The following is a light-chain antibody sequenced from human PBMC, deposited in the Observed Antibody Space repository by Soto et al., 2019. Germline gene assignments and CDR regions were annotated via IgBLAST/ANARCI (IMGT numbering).Light chain of an antibody. J-gene: IGKJ2*01. CDR2: GVS. CDR1: QSIGSN. CDR3: QQYKNWRT. V-gene: IGKV3-15*01. Sequence: EIVMTQSPATLSVSPGERATLSCRASQSIGSNLAWYQQKPSQAPRLLIYGVSTRATGIPARFSGSGSGTEFTLTISSLQSEDFAVYYCQQYKNWRTFGQGTKLESK.